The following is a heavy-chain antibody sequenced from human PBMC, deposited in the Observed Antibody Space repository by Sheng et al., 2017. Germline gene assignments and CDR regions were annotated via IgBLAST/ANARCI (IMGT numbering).Heavy chain of an antibody. V-gene: IGHV1-3*04. Sequence: QVRLVQSGAEVKKPWGLSESFLQGFRIHLHWLCYALVRQAPGQRPEWMGWINTGNGNTKYLQKFPRAESPFPVTXPRPQPNMELSSLRSEDTAIYYCARGYDGGYDFDYWGQGTLVTVSS. J-gene: IGHJ4*02. CDR1: IHLHWLC. CDR3: ARGYDGGYDFDY. CDR2: INTGNGNT. D-gene: IGHD2-2*01.